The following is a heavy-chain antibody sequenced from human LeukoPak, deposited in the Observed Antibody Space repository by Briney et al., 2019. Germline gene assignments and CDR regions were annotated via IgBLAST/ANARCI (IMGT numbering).Heavy chain of an antibody. CDR1: GFTFSSYA. CDR2: ISGSGGST. D-gene: IGHD6-19*01. Sequence: PGGSLRLSCAASGFTFSSYAMSWVRQAPGKGLEWVSAISGSGGSTYYADSVKGRFTIPRDNSKNTLYLQMSSLRAEDTAVYYCAKERLVAVAGITAYDDYWGQGTLVTVSS. V-gene: IGHV3-23*01. J-gene: IGHJ4*02. CDR3: AKERLVAVAGITAYDDY.